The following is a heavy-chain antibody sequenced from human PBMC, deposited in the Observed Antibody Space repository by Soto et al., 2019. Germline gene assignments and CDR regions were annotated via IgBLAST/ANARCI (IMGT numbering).Heavy chain of an antibody. CDR3: ARGLVATTRYGYFDL. Sequence: QVQLVQSGAEVKKPGSSVKVSCTASGGTFSSYTISWVRQAPGQGLEWMGRIIPILGIANYAQKFQGRVTITADKSTSTAYMELSSLRSEDTAVYYCARGLVATTRYGYFDLWGRGTLVTVSS. CDR2: IIPILGIA. V-gene: IGHV1-69*04. J-gene: IGHJ2*01. CDR1: GGTFSSYT. D-gene: IGHD5-12*01.